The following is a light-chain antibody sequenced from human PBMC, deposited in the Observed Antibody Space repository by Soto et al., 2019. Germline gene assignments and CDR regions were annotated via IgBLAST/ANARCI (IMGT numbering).Light chain of an antibody. J-gene: IGLJ1*01. Sequence: QSALTQPASVSGSPVQSITISCTGTSSDVGGYNYVSWYQQHPGKAPKLMIYDVSNRPSGVSNRFSGSKSGNTASLTISGLQAEDEADYYCSSYTSSSTSEVFGTGTKVTVL. CDR1: SSDVGGYNY. V-gene: IGLV2-14*01. CDR3: SSYTSSSTSEV. CDR2: DVS.